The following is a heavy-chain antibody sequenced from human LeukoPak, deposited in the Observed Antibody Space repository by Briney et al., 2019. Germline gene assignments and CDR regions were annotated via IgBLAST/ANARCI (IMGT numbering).Heavy chain of an antibody. D-gene: IGHD2-21*01. J-gene: IGHJ3*02. CDR3: AREVPTYCGGDCYLNHDAFDI. V-gene: IGHV1-2*02. CDR2: TNPNSGGT. CDR1: GYTFTGYY. Sequence: GASVKVSCKASGYTFTGYYMHWVRQAPGQGLEWMGWTNPNSGGTNYAQKFQGRVTMTRDTSISTAYMELSRLRSDDTAVYYCAREVPTYCGGDCYLNHDAFDIWGQGTMVTVSS.